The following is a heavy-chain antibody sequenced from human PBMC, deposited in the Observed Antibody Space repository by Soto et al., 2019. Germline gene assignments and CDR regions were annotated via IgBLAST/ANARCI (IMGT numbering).Heavy chain of an antibody. J-gene: IGHJ3*02. CDR2: IYYSGST. CDR3: ARRTMTTANYDAFDI. CDR1: GGSISSSSYY. D-gene: IGHD4-17*01. V-gene: IGHV4-39*01. Sequence: SETLSLTCTVSGGSISSSSYYWGWIRQPPGKGLEWIGSIYYSGSTYYNPSLKSRVTISVDTSKNQFPLKLSSVTAADTAVYYCARRTMTTANYDAFDIWGQGTMVTVSS.